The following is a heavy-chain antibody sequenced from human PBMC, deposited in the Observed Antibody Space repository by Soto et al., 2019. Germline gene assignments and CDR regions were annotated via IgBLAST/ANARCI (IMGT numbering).Heavy chain of an antibody. CDR1: GGSISSYY. J-gene: IGHJ4*02. D-gene: IGHD1-7*01. V-gene: IGHV4-4*07. Sequence: SETLSLTCTVSGGSISSYYWSWIRQPAGKGLEWIGRIYTSGSTNYNPSLKRRVTMSVDTSKNQFSLKLSSVTAADTAVYYCARLTETKGNWNYPYYFDYLGQGTLVTVLL. CDR2: IYTSGST. CDR3: ARLTETKGNWNYPYYFDY.